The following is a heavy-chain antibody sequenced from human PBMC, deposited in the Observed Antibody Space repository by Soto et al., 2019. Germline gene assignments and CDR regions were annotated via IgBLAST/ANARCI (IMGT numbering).Heavy chain of an antibody. CDR1: GYTFTRYG. Sequence: SLKVSCKASGYTFTRYGSSWVRQAAGQGLEWMGWISAYNGNKNYAQKLQGRVTMTTDTSTSTAHMELRSLRSDGKAVYYCERNQGIAVAGEVYYWGQGTIATV. CDR2: ISAYNGNK. D-gene: IGHD6-19*01. V-gene: IGHV1-18*01. CDR3: ERNQGIAVAGEVYY. J-gene: IGHJ4*02.